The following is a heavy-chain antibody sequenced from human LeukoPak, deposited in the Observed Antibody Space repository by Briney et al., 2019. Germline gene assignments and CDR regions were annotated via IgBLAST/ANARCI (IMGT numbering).Heavy chain of an antibody. CDR3: PRAYCSGGSCYFLDY. V-gene: IGHV3-33*01. CDR1: GFTFSSYG. D-gene: IGHD2-15*01. J-gene: IGHJ4*02. Sequence: GGSLRLSCAASGFTFSSYGMHWVRQAPGKGLEWVAVIWYDGSNKYYADSVKGRFTISRDNSKNTLYLQMNSLRAEDTAVYYCPRAYCSGGSCYFLDYWGQGTLVTVSS. CDR2: IWYDGSNK.